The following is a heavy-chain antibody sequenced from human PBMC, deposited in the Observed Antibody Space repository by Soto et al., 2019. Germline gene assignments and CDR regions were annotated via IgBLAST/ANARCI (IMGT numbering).Heavy chain of an antibody. V-gene: IGHV1-18*01. CDR3: ARVNIVATMELYFDY. J-gene: IGHJ4*02. CDR2: ISAYNGNT. D-gene: IGHD5-12*01. CDR1: GYTFTSYG. Sequence: ASVKVSCKASGYTFTSYGISWVRQAPGQGLEWMGWISAYNGNTNYAQKLQGRVTMTTDTSTSTAYMELRSLRSDDTAVYYCARVNIVATMELYFDYWGQGTLVTVSS.